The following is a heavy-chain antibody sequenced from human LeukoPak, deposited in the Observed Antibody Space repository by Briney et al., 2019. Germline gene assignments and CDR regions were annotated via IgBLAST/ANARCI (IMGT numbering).Heavy chain of an antibody. J-gene: IGHJ4*02. D-gene: IGHD1-26*01. V-gene: IGHV3-49*03. CDR2: IRSKAYGGTT. CDR1: GFTFGDYA. CDR3: TRDRGVWSSDTLDY. Sequence: GGSLRLSCTASGFTFGDYAMSWFRQAPGKGLEWVGFIRSKAYGGTTGYAASVKGRFTISRDDSKSIAYLQMNSLKTEDTAVYYCTRDRGVWSSDTLDYWGQGTLVTVSS.